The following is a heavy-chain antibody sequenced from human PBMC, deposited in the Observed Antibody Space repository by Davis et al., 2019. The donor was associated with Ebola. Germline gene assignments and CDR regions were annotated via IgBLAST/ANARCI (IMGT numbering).Heavy chain of an antibody. J-gene: IGHJ4*02. CDR2: TYYKSKWYN. Sequence: HSQTLSLTCAISGDSVSSNSAAWNWIRQSPSRGLEWLGRTYYKSKWYNDYAVSVKSRITIKPDTSKNQFSLQLDSVTPEDTAVYYCERFVCESNCYSLVDYWGQGTLVTVSS. CDR1: GDSVSSNSAA. V-gene: IGHV6-1*01. D-gene: IGHD5-18*01. CDR3: ERFVCESNCYSLVDY.